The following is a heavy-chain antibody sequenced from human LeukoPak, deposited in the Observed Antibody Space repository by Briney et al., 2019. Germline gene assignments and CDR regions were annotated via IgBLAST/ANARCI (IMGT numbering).Heavy chain of an antibody. CDR3: ARSIFGVRDWFDP. J-gene: IGHJ5*02. CDR1: GGTFSSYA. CDR2: IIPIFGTA. Sequence: ASVKVSCKASGGTFSSYAISWVRQAPGQGLEWMGGIIPIFGTANYAQKFQGRVTITADKSTSTAYMELSSPRSEDTAVYYCARSIFGVRDWFDPWGQGTLVTVSS. D-gene: IGHD3-3*01. V-gene: IGHV1-69*06.